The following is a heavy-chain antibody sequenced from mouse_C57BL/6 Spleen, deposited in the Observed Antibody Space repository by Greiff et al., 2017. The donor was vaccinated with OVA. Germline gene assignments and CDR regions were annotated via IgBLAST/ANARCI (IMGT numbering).Heavy chain of an antibody. CDR1: GFSLTSYG. CDR3: ARKCPYAMDY. V-gene: IGHV2-2*01. Sequence: VQLVESGPGLVQPSQSLSITCTVSGFSLTSYGVHWVRQSPGKGLEWLGVIWSGGSTDYNAAFISRLSISKDNSKSQVFFKMNSLQADDTAIYYCARKCPYAMDYWGQGTSVTVSS. J-gene: IGHJ4*01. CDR2: IWSGGST.